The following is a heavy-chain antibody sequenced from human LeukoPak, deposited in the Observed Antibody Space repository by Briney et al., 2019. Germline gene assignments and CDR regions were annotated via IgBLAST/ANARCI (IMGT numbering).Heavy chain of an antibody. CDR2: ISSSSSTI. D-gene: IGHD2-2*02. Sequence: GGSLRLSCAASGFTFSSYSMNWVRQAPGKGLEWVSYISSSSSTIYYADSVKGRFTISRDSAKNSLYLQMNSLRAEDTAVYYCARDDIVVVPAAIRWNYYYMDVWGKGTTVTVSS. CDR1: GFTFSSYS. J-gene: IGHJ6*03. CDR3: ARDDIVVVPAAIRWNYYYMDV. V-gene: IGHV3-48*01.